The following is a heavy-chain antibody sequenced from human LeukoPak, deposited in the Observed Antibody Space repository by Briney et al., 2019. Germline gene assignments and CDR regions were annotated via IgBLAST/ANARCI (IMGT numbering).Heavy chain of an antibody. D-gene: IGHD3-3*01. CDR2: IYYSGST. J-gene: IGHJ5*02. CDR1: GGSISSSSYY. Sequence: PSETLSLTCTVSGGSISSSSYYWGWIRQPPGKGLEWIGSIYYSGSTYYNPSLKSRVTISVDTSKNQFSLKLSSVTAADTAVYYCARDGVGDFWSGYSPGWFDPWGQGTLVTVSS. CDR3: ARDGVGDFWSGYSPGWFDP. V-gene: IGHV4-39*07.